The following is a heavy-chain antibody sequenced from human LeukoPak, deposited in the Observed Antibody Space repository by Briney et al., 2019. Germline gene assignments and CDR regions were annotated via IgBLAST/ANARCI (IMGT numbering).Heavy chain of an antibody. CDR1: GFTFSTYT. CDR3: AREEGGSARAFDI. J-gene: IGHJ3*02. V-gene: IGHV3-21*06. Sequence: GGSLRLSCAASGFTFSTYTMNWVRQAPGKGLEWVSSISTSRSYIYYADSVKGRFTISRDNAKNSLYLQMNSLRAEDAAVYYCAREEGGSARAFDIWGQGTMVTVSS. CDR2: ISTSRSYI. D-gene: IGHD3-16*01.